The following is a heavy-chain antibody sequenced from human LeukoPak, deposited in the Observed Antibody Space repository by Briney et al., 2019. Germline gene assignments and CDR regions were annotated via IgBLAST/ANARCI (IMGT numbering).Heavy chain of an antibody. CDR2: IWYDGTNK. CDR3: AKDVTTGTLALDY. CDR1: GFTFSSWG. D-gene: IGHD1-1*01. V-gene: IGHV3-33*06. Sequence: GGSLRLSCAASGFTFSSWGMHWVRQAPRKGLEWVAVIWYDGTNKYYADSVKGRFTISRDNSKNTLYLQMNSLRAEDTAVYYCAKDVTTGTLALDYWGQGTLVTVSS. J-gene: IGHJ4*02.